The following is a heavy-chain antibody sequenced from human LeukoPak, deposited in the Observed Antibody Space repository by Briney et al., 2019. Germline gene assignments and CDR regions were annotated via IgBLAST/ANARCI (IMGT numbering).Heavy chain of an antibody. J-gene: IGHJ4*02. Sequence: LEWVSSISSSSSYIYYADSVKGRFTISRDNAKNSLYLQMNSLRAEDTAVYYCARDLNGFPLWGQGTLVTVSS. CDR3: ARDLNGFPL. V-gene: IGHV3-21*01. D-gene: IGHD2-8*01. CDR2: ISSSSSYI.